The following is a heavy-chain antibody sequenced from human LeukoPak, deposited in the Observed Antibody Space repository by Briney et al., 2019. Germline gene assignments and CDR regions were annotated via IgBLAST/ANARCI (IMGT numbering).Heavy chain of an antibody. D-gene: IGHD6-13*01. V-gene: IGHV4-4*07. Sequence: SETLSLTCTVSSGSISGYYWSWIRQPAGKGLEWIGRIYASGNTNYNPSLKGRVTMTVDTSKNQFSLNLSSVTAADTAVYYCARGRGSSWYYFDSWGQGTLVTVSS. CDR2: IYASGNT. CDR3: ARGRGSSWYYFDS. J-gene: IGHJ4*02. CDR1: SGSISGYY.